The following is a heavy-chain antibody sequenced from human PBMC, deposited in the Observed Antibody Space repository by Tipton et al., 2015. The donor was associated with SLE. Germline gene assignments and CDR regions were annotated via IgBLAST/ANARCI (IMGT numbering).Heavy chain of an antibody. CDR3: ARDSRWLPDY. J-gene: IGHJ4*02. D-gene: IGHD5-12*01. CDR1: GFSFSGYA. Sequence: SLRLSCAASGFSFSGYAMHWVRQAPGKGLEWVAVISLDGSNKYYADSVKGRFTISKDNSRNTLYLEMNSLRAEDTALYYSARDSRWLPDYWGQGTLVTVSS. CDR2: ISLDGSNK. V-gene: IGHV3-30*04.